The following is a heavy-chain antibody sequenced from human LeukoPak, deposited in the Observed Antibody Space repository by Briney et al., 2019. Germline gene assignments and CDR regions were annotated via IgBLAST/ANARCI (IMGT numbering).Heavy chain of an antibody. J-gene: IGHJ4*02. D-gene: IGHD3-10*01. Sequence: GGSLRLSCAASGFTFTTYQMNWVRQAPGKGLEWVSYISTTGDTIYYADSVKGRFTISRDNAKSSLYLQMNSLRAVDTAVYYCAGFYYYGSRAFDYWGQGTLVTVSS. CDR2: ISTTGDTI. V-gene: IGHV3-48*03. CDR3: AGFYYYGSRAFDY. CDR1: GFTFTTYQ.